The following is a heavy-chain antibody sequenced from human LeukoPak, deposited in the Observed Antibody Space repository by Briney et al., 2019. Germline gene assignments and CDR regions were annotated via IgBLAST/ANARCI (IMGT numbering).Heavy chain of an antibody. J-gene: IGHJ5*02. CDR1: GFTFDDYA. Sequence: GRSLRLSCAASGFTFDDYAMHWVRQAPGKGLEWVSGISWNSGSIGYADSVKGRFTISRDNAKNSLFLQMNSLRAEDTALYYCAKVRSPNLYGSGVNWFDPWGQGTLVTVSS. V-gene: IGHV3-9*01. CDR3: AKVRSPNLYGSGVNWFDP. D-gene: IGHD3-10*01. CDR2: ISWNSGSI.